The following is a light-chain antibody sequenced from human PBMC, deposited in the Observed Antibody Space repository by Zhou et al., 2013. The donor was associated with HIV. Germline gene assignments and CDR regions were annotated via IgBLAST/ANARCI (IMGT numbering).Light chain of an antibody. CDR3: QQYGSSPPYT. Sequence: DIVLTQSPGTLSLSPGERAALSCRASQSISSGHLAWYQQRLGQAPRLLIFGASSRAPAIPDRFSGSGSGTDYTLTITRLEPEDFAVYYCQQYGSSPPYTFGQGTKLEI. J-gene: IGKJ2*01. CDR2: GAS. V-gene: IGKV3-20*01. CDR1: QSISSGH.